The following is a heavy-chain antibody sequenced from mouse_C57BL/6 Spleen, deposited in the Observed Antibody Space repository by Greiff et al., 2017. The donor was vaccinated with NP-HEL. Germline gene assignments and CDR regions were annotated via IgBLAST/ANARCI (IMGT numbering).Heavy chain of an antibody. Sequence: QVQLQQSGPELVKPGASVKISCKASGYAFSSSWMNWVKQRPGKGLEWIGRIYPGDGDTNYNGKFKGKATLTADKSSSTAYMQLSSLTSEDSAVYFCARSEGLDGYFDVWGTGTTVTVSS. CDR3: ARSEGLDGYFDV. J-gene: IGHJ1*03. V-gene: IGHV1-82*01. CDR2: IYPGDGDT. CDR1: GYAFSSSW. D-gene: IGHD3-3*01.